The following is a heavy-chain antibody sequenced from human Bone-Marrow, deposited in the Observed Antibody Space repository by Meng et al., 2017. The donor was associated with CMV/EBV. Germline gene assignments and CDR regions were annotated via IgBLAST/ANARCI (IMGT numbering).Heavy chain of an antibody. CDR3: ARGDPVTDAFDI. J-gene: IGHJ3*02. CDR2: ISYDGSNK. D-gene: IGHD3-10*01. Sequence: GESLKISCAASGFTFSSYAMHWVRQAPGKGLEWVAVISYDGSNKYYADSVKGRFTISRDNSKNTLYLQMNSLRAEDTAVYYCARGDPVTDAFDICGQGTMVTVSS. V-gene: IGHV3-30-3*01. CDR1: GFTFSSYA.